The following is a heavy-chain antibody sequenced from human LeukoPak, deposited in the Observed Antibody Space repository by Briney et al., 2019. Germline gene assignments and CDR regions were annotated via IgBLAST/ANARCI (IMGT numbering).Heavy chain of an antibody. CDR2: INPNSGDT. CDR3: ARDKSGSSGWYSYLDY. J-gene: IGHJ4*02. D-gene: IGHD6-19*01. CDR1: GYTFTGYY. V-gene: IGHV1-2*02. Sequence: ASVKVSCKASGYTFTGYYMHWVRQAPGQGLEWMGWINPNSGDTNYAQKFQGRVTMTRDTSISTAYMELSRLRSDDTAVYYCARDKSGSSGWYSYLDYWGQGTLVTVSS.